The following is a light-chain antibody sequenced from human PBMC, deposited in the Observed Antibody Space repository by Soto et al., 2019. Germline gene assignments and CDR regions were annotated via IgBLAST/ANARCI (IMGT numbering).Light chain of an antibody. V-gene: IGKV3-20*01. CDR3: QEYGNSPGHT. J-gene: IGKJ3*01. Sequence: EIVLTQSPGTLSLSPGERATLSCRASQSINNRYLAWYQQKPGQAPSLLIYAASSRATGIPDRFSGSGSGTDFTLTISRLEHQDSAVYYCQEYGNSPGHTFGPGTKVDIK. CDR2: AAS. CDR1: QSINNRY.